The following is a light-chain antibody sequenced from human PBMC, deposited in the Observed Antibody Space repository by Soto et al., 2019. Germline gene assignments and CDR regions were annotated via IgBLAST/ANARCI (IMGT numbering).Light chain of an antibody. CDR2: GAS. J-gene: IGKJ1*01. Sequence: EIVLTQSPGTLSLSPGERATLSCRASQSVSSSYLAWYQQKPGQAPRLLIYGASSRATGIPDRFIGSGSGTDFTLTISRLEPEDFAVYYCQQYGSSPGTFGQGTKVDIK. CDR1: QSVSSSY. V-gene: IGKV3-20*01. CDR3: QQYGSSPGT.